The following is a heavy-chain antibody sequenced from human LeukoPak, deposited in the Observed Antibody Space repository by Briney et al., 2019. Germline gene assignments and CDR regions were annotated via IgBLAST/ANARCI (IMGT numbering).Heavy chain of an antibody. Sequence: ASETLSLTCAVYGGSFSGYYWSWIRQPPGKGLEWIGEINHSGSTNYSPSLKSRVTISVDTSKNQFSLKLSSVTAADTAVYYCARDPSVGATNIWGQGTMVTVSS. V-gene: IGHV4-34*01. CDR3: ARDPSVGATNI. D-gene: IGHD1-26*01. J-gene: IGHJ3*02. CDR2: INHSGST. CDR1: GGSFSGYY.